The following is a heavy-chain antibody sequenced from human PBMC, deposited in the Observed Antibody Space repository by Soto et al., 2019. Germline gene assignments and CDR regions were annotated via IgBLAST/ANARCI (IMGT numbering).Heavy chain of an antibody. CDR2: IFNSGNI. Sequence: SETLSLTFSVSCDSVSSRNYFWSWVRQPPGKGLEWIGYIFNSGNINYNPSLKSRVIISVDTSKNQFSLNLSSVTAADTAIYYCARGNVAASGTHFDPWGQGALVTVSS. J-gene: IGHJ5*02. CDR1: CDSVSSRNYF. D-gene: IGHD6-13*01. CDR3: ARGNVAASGTHFDP. V-gene: IGHV4-61*01.